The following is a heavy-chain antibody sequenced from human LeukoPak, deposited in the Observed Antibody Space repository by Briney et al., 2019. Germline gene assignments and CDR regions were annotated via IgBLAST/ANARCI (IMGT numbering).Heavy chain of an antibody. J-gene: IGHJ5*02. CDR3: ARGKGRITMVRGVSYGYWFDP. D-gene: IGHD3-10*01. V-gene: IGHV4-39*01. Sequence: SETLSLTCTVSGGSISSSSYYWGWIRQPPGKGLEWIGSIYYSGSTYYNPSLKSRVTISVDTSKNQFSLKLSSVTAADTAVYYCARGKGRITMVRGVSYGYWFDPWGQGTLVTVSS. CDR2: IYYSGST. CDR1: GGSISSSSYY.